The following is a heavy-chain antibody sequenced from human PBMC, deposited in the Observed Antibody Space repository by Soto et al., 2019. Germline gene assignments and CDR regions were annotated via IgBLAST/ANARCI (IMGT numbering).Heavy chain of an antibody. CDR3: AREVENCGGDCYLYYYYYGMDV. Sequence: PGGSLRLSCAASGFTFSSYAMHWVRQAPGKGLEWVAVISYDGSNKYYADSVKGRFTISRDNSKNTLYLQMNSLRAEDTAVYYCAREVENCGGDCYLYYYYYGMDVWGQGTTVTVSS. J-gene: IGHJ6*02. D-gene: IGHD2-21*02. V-gene: IGHV3-30-3*01. CDR2: ISYDGSNK. CDR1: GFTFSSYA.